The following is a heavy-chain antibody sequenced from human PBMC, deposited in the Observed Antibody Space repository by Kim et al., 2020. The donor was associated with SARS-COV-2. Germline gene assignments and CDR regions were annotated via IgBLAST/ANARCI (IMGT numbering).Heavy chain of an antibody. J-gene: IGHJ4*02. V-gene: IGHV3-7*04. D-gene: IGHD2-15*01. CDR3: ARAALGYCSGGSCHADY. Sequence: VKGRCTIPRDKAKNSLYLQMNSLRAEETAVYYCARAALGYCSGGSCHADYWGQGTLVTVSS.